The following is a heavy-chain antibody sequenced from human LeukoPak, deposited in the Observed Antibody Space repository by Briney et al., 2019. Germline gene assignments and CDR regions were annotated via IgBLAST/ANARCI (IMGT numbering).Heavy chain of an antibody. CDR2: IYSGGST. D-gene: IGHD3-10*01. J-gene: IGHJ6*03. CDR1: GFTFSSYG. V-gene: IGHV3-NL1*01. CDR3: ARSGLGYNYYYMDV. Sequence: GGSLRLSCAASGFTFSSYGMHGVRQAPGKGLEWVSVIYSGGSTYYADSVKGRFTISRDNSKSTLYIQMNSLRAEDTAVYYCARSGLGYNYYYMDVWGKGTTVTISS.